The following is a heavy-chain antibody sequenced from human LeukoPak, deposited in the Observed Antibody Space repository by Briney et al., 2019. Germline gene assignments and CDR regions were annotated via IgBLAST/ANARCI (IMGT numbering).Heavy chain of an antibody. CDR1: GGTFGSYA. CDR2: IIPIFGTA. Sequence: ASVKVPCKASGGTFGSYAISWVRQAPGQGLEWMGGIIPIFGTANYAQKFQGRVTITADESTSTAYMELSSLRSEDTAVYYCARERACTTVTTSCYYYYGMDVWGQGTTVTVSS. CDR3: ARERACTTVTTSCYYYYGMDV. D-gene: IGHD4-17*01. J-gene: IGHJ6*02. V-gene: IGHV1-69*13.